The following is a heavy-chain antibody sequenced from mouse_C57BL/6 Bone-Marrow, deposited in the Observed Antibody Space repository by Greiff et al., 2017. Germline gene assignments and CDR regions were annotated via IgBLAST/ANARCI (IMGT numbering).Heavy chain of an antibody. J-gene: IGHJ4*01. Sequence: VQLQQSGAELARPGASVKMSCKASGYTFTSYSMHWVKQRPGQGLEWIGYINPSSGYTKYNQKFKDKATLTADKSSSTAYMQLSSLTSEDSAVXYCARPLGCAMDYWGQGTSVTVSS. V-gene: IGHV1-4*01. D-gene: IGHD1-2*01. CDR2: INPSSGYT. CDR1: GYTFTSYS. CDR3: ARPLGCAMDY.